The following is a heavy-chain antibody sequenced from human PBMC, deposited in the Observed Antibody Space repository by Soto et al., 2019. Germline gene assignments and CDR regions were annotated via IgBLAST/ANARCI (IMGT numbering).Heavy chain of an antibody. CDR2: ISYDGSNK. CDR1: GFTFSSYG. D-gene: IGHD3-16*01. CDR3: AKVGVLGRGDYFDY. Sequence: QVQLVESGGGVVQPGRSLRLSCAASGFTFSSYGMHWVRQAPGKGLEWVAVISYDGSNKYYADSVKGRFTISRDNSKNTLYLQMNSLRAEDTAVYYCAKVGVLGRGDYFDYWGQGTLVTVSS. V-gene: IGHV3-30*18. J-gene: IGHJ4*02.